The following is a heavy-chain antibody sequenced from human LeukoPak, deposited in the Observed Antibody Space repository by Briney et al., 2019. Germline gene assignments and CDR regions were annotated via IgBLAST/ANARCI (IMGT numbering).Heavy chain of an antibody. J-gene: IGHJ6*03. V-gene: IGHV4-4*07. Sequence: SETLSLTCTVSGGSISSYYWSWLRQPAGKGLEWIGRIYSSGSTNYNPSLKSRVTMSVDTSKNQCSLKLSSVTAADTAVYYCARSQAHYDVWSGLGWRYYYMDVWGKGTTVTVS. CDR2: IYSSGST. CDR1: GGSISSYY. CDR3: ARSQAHYDVWSGLGWRYYYMDV. D-gene: IGHD3-3*01.